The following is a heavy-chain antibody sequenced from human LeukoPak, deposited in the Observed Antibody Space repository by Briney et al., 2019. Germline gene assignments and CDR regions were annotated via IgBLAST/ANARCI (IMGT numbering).Heavy chain of an antibody. J-gene: IGHJ4*02. CDR2: INSHSGAT. CDR3: ARAPNNWNDLIVAY. V-gene: IGHV1-2*02. Sequence: ASVKVSCKASGYTFTGYSMHWVRQAPGQGLEWMGWINSHSGATNYAQKFQGRVTMTRDTSISTGYMQLTRLTSDDTAVYYCARAPNNWNDLIVAYWGQGTLVTVSS. CDR1: GYTFTGYS. D-gene: IGHD1-1*01.